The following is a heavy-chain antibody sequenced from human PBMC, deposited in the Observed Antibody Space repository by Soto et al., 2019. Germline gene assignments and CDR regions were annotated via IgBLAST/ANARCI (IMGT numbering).Heavy chain of an antibody. CDR1: GFTFSTYA. D-gene: IGHD3-22*01. CDR2: VTSDGSNK. V-gene: IGHV3-30-3*01. J-gene: IGHJ3*01. CDR3: GRITLKTSVDTFDF. Sequence: GRSLRLSCAASGFTFSTYALHWVRQAPGKGLEWVATVTSDGSNKYHADSVEGRFTISRDDSKNTLYLQLNSLRAEDTAVYYCGRITLKTSVDTFDFWGQGXMVTVSS.